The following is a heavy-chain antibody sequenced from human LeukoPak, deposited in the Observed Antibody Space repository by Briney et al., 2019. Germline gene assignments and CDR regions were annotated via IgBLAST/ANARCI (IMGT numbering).Heavy chain of an antibody. V-gene: IGHV1-3*01. CDR2: INAGNGNT. J-gene: IGHJ4*02. Sequence: ASVKVSCKASGYTFTSYAMHWVRQAPGQRLEWMGWINAGNGNTKYSQKFQGRVTITRDTSASTAYMELSSLRSEDTAVYYCARAEKSRAVAGTGFDYWGQGTLVTVSS. CDR1: GYTFTSYA. D-gene: IGHD6-19*01. CDR3: ARAEKSRAVAGTGFDY.